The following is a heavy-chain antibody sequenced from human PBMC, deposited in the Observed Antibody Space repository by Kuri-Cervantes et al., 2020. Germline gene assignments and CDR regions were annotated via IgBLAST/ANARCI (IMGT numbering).Heavy chain of an antibody. CDR3: ARGIQLQLYYYMDV. Sequence: SETLSLTCTVSGGSISSSSYYWGWIRQPPGKGLEWIGYIYYSGSTNYNPSLKSRVTISVDTSKNQFSLKLSSVTAADTAVYYCARGIQLQLYYYMDVWGKGTTVTVSS. D-gene: IGHD5-18*01. CDR1: GGSISSSSYY. J-gene: IGHJ6*03. V-gene: IGHV4-61*05. CDR2: IYYSGST.